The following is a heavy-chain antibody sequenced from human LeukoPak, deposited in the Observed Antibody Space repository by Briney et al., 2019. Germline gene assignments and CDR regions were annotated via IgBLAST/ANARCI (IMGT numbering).Heavy chain of an antibody. V-gene: IGHV1-3*03. CDR3: ARGAIYGSGSYYNGPLIDY. D-gene: IGHD3-10*01. CDR2: INAGNGNT. Sequence: ASVKVSCKASGYTFTSYAMHWVRQAPGQRLEWMGWINAGNGNTKYSQEFQGRVTITRDTSASTAYMELSSLRFEDMAVYYCARGAIYGSGSYYNGPLIDYWGQGTLVTVSS. CDR1: GYTFTSYA. J-gene: IGHJ4*02.